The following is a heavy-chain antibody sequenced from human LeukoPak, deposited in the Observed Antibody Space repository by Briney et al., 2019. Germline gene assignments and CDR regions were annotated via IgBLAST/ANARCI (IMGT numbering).Heavy chain of an antibody. J-gene: IGHJ5*02. CDR1: GGSISSSSYY. V-gene: IGHV4-39*07. CDR2: IYYSGST. Sequence: SETLSLTCTVSGGSISSSSYYWGWIRQPPGKGLEWIGNIYYSGSTYYNPSLKSRVTISVDTSKNHFSLKLSSVTAADTAVYYCARVPIPGWLDPWGQGTLVTVSS. D-gene: IGHD2-21*01. CDR3: ARVPIPGWLDP.